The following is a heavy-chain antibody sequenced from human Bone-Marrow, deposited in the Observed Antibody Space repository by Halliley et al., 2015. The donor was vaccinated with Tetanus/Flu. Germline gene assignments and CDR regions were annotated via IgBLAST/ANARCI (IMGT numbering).Heavy chain of an antibody. CDR3: ARTGVTLGRTFDAEFDF. CDR2: ISANSEHF. Sequence: SLRLSCAASGFAFSAYTMNWVRQAPGKGLEWVSSISANSEHFLYADSVKGRFSISRDNANNSLSLQLISLGVDDTAVYYCARTGVTLGRTFDAEFDFWGRGTLVTISS. D-gene: IGHD1-1*01. V-gene: IGHV3-21*01. CDR1: GFAFSAYT. J-gene: IGHJ4*02.